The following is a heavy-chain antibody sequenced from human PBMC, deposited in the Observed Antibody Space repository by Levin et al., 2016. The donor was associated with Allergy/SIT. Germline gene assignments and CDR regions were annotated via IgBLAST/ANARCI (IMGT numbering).Heavy chain of an antibody. J-gene: IGHJ4*02. D-gene: IGHD3-9*01. CDR3: ARVHYDILTGYYMGYYFDY. CDR2: ISAHNGNT. Sequence: ASVKVSCKASGYSFTSFAISWVRQAPGQGLEWMGWISAHNGNTNYAQKLQGRVTMTTDTSTSTAYMELRSLRSDDTAVYCCARVHYDILTGYYMGYYFDYWGQGTLVTVSS. CDR1: GYSFTSFA. V-gene: IGHV1-18*01.